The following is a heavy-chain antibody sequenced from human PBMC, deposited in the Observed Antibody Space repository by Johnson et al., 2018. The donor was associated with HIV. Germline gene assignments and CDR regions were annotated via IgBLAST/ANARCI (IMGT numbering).Heavy chain of an antibody. CDR1: GFTFSSYA. CDR2: IWDDGSKK. V-gene: IGHV3-33*06. CDR3: AKDEEGDYGDLGAFNI. Sequence: QVQLVESGGGVVQPGRSLRLSCAASGFTFSSYAMHWVRQAPGKGLEWVAVIWDDGSKKYYVDSVKGRFTISRDNSKNTLYLQMNSLRAEDTAIYYCAKDEEGDYGDLGAFNIWGQGTMVTVSS. D-gene: IGHD4-17*01. J-gene: IGHJ3*02.